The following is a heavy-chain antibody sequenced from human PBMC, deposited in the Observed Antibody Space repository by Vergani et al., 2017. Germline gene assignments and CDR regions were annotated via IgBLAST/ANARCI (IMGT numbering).Heavy chain of an antibody. CDR3: ATIGSVTTSEFDY. D-gene: IGHD4-17*01. Sequence: QVQLVQSGAEVKKPGSSVKVSCKASGGTFSSYAISWVRQAPGQGLEWMGGIIPIFGTANYAQKFQGRVTITADESTSTAYMELSSVTAADTAVYYCATIGSVTTSEFDYWGQGTLVTVSS. CDR1: GGTFSSYA. CDR2: IIPIFGTA. V-gene: IGHV1-69*01. J-gene: IGHJ4*02.